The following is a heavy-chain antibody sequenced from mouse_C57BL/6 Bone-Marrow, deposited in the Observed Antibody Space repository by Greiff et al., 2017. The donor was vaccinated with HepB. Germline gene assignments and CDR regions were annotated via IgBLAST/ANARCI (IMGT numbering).Heavy chain of an antibody. CDR2: INPYNGGT. Sequence: EVKLMESGPVLVKPGASVKMSCKASGYTFTDYYMNWVKQSHGKSLEWIGVINPYNGGTSYNQKFKGKATLTVDKSSSTAYMELNSLTSEDSAVYYCARDYYGSNDYWGQGTTLTVSS. CDR3: ARDYYGSNDY. J-gene: IGHJ2*01. D-gene: IGHD1-1*01. CDR1: GYTFTDYY. V-gene: IGHV1-19*01.